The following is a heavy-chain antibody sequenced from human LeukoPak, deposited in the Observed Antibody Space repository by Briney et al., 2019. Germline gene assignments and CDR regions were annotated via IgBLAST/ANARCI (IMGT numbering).Heavy chain of an antibody. CDR2: FDPEDGET. J-gene: IGHJ4*02. D-gene: IGHD5-12*01. Sequence: ASVKVSCKVSGYTLTELSMHWVRQAPGKGLEWMGGFDPEDGETIYAQKFQGRVTMTEDTSTDTAYMELSSLRSEDTAVYYCARVQSGYGTFDYWGQGTLVTVSS. CDR3: ARVQSGYGTFDY. V-gene: IGHV1-24*01. CDR1: GYTLTELS.